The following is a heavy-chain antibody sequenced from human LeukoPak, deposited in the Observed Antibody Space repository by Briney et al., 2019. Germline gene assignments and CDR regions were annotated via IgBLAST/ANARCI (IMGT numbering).Heavy chain of an antibody. Sequence: SETLSLTCAVYGGSFSGYYWSWIRQPPGKGLEWIGEINHSGSTNYNPSLKSRVTISVDTSKNQFSLKLSSVTAADTAVYYCAREVAVAGQFDYWGQGTLVTASS. D-gene: IGHD6-19*01. J-gene: IGHJ4*02. V-gene: IGHV4-34*01. CDR3: AREVAVAGQFDY. CDR2: INHSGST. CDR1: GGSFSGYY.